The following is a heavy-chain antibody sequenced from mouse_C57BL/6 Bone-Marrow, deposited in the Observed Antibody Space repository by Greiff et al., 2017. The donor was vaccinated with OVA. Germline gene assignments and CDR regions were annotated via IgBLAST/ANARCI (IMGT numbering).Heavy chain of an antibody. Sequence: EVQLVESGGDLVKPGGSLKLSCAASGFTFSSYGMSWVRQTPDKRLEWVATISSGGSYTYYPDSVKGRFTISRDNAKNTLYLQMSSLKSEDTAMYYCARRRGNRRFDYWGQGTTLTVSS. J-gene: IGHJ2*01. CDR2: ISSGGSYT. D-gene: IGHD2-1*01. CDR1: GFTFSSYG. CDR3: ARRRGNRRFDY. V-gene: IGHV5-6*01.